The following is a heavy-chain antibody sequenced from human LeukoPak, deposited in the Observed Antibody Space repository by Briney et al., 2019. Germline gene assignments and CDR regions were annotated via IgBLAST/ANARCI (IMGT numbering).Heavy chain of an antibody. J-gene: IGHJ5*02. D-gene: IGHD2-2*02. Sequence: SSETLSLTCTVSGGSISSSIYYWAWIRQPPGKGLEWIGSIYYSGATYYNPSLKSRVTISIDTSKNQFSLKLSSVTAADTAVYYCARYGEYCSSTSCHISPSGGPWGQGTLVTVSS. CDR3: ARYGEYCSSTSCHISPSGGP. CDR2: IYYSGAT. V-gene: IGHV4-39*01. CDR1: GGSISSSIYY.